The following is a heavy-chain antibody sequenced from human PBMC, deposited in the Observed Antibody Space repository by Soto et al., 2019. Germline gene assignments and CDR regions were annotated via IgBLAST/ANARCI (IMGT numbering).Heavy chain of an antibody. D-gene: IGHD3-9*01. CDR3: ARVLNYDILTGTYNWFDP. Sequence: PSVKVSCKASGYTFTSYGISWVRQAPGQGLEWMGWISAYNGNTNYAQKLQGRVTMTTDTSTSTAYMELRSLRSDDTAVYYCARVLNYDILTGTYNWFDPWGQGTLVTVSS. V-gene: IGHV1-18*01. CDR1: GYTFTSYG. CDR2: ISAYNGNT. J-gene: IGHJ5*02.